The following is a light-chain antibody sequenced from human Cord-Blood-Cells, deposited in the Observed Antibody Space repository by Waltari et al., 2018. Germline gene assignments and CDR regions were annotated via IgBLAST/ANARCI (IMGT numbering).Light chain of an antibody. J-gene: IGLJ1*01. CDR1: STDVGGYTY. Sequence: HSALTPPASVFGSPGQPITISCTGTSTDVGGYTYVSWYQQHPGQTPKLMIYDVSNRPSGVSKRFSGSKSGNTASLTISGLQAEDDADYYCSSYTSSSTYVFGTGTKVTVL. CDR3: SSYTSSSTYV. CDR2: DVS. V-gene: IGLV2-14*03.